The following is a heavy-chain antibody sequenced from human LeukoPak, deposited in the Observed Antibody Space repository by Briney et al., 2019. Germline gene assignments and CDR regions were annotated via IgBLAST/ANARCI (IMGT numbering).Heavy chain of an antibody. CDR1: GFTFSSYW. Sequence: PGGSLRLSCTASGFTFSSYWMHWVRQAPGKGLVWVSRIDSAGGSISYMDSVKGRFTISRDNAKNTLHLQMNSLRVEDTAVYYCAREGAMAGTSFDYWGQGTRVTVSS. CDR2: IDSAGGSI. J-gene: IGHJ4*02. V-gene: IGHV3-74*01. D-gene: IGHD6-19*01. CDR3: AREGAMAGTSFDY.